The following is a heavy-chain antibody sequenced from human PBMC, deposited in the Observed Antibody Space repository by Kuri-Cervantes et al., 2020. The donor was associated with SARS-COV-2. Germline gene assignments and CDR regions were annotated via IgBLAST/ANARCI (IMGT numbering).Heavy chain of an antibody. V-gene: IGHV3-23*01. D-gene: IGHD4-11*01. J-gene: IGHJ6*02. Sequence: GESLKISYAASGFTFSSYAMSWVRQAPGKGLEWVSGISVRGGSTYYADSVKGRFTISRDNAKNSLYLQMNSLRAEDTAVYYCAREWVDPLGYSNKDYYYYGMDVWGQGTTATVSS. CDR1: GFTFSSYA. CDR2: ISVRGGST. CDR3: AREWVDPLGYSNKDYYYYGMDV.